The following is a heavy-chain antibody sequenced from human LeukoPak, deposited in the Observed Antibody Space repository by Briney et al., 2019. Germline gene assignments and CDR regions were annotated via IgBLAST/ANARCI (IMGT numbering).Heavy chain of an antibody. CDR2: ISWNSGSI. J-gene: IGHJ6*02. CDR3: AKDPGEQGHCYGPEYYYYYGMDV. D-gene: IGHD3-10*01. CDR1: GFTFSSYA. V-gene: IGHV3-9*01. Sequence: PGGSLRLSCAASGFTFSSYAMHWVWQAPGKGLEWVSGISWNSGSIGYADSVKGRFTISRDNAKDSLYLQMNSLRAEDTAVYYCAKDPGEQGHCYGPEYYYYYGMDVWGQGTTVTVSS.